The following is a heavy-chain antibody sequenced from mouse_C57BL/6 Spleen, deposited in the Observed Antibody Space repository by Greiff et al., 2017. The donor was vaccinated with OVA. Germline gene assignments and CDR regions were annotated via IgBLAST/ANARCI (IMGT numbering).Heavy chain of an antibody. V-gene: IGHV5-16*01. Sequence: EVKLVESEGGLVQPGSSMTLSCTASGFTFSDYYMAWVRQVPEKGLEWVANINYDGSSTYYLDSLKSRFIISRDNAKNILYLQMSSLKSEDTATYYCARDYYGSGYFDYWGKGTTLTVSS. CDR1: GFTFSDYY. J-gene: IGHJ2*01. CDR2: INYDGSST. D-gene: IGHD1-1*01. CDR3: ARDYYGSGYFDY.